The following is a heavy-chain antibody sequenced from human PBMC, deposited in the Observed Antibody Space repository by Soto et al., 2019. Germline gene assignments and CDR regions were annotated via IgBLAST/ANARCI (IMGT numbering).Heavy chain of an antibody. CDR2: INPNSSDT. Sequence: ASVKVSCKGSGYTFTCYYIHWVRQAPGQGLEWMGRINPNSSDTNYAQKFQGRVTMTRDTSISTAYMELSSLRSDDTAVYYCASDRCSTTGCYSFDYWGQGTLVTVSS. J-gene: IGHJ4*02. CDR1: GYTFTCYY. CDR3: ASDRCSTTGCYSFDY. D-gene: IGHD2-2*01. V-gene: IGHV1-2*06.